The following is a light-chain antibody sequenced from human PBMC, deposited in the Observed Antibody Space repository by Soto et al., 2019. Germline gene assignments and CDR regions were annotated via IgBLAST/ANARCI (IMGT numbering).Light chain of an antibody. CDR2: KAS. V-gene: IGKV1-5*03. J-gene: IGKJ1*01. CDR1: QTISSW. CDR3: QQSYSTTWT. Sequence: DLQMTQSPSTLSGSVGDRVTITCRASQTISSWLAWYQQKPGKAPKLLIYKASTLKSGVPSRFSGSGSETDFTLTISSLQPEDFATYSCQQSYSTTWTFGQGTKV.